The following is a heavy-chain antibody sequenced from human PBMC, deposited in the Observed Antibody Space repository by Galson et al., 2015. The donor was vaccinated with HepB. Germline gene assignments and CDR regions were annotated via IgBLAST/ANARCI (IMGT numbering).Heavy chain of an antibody. CDR1: GYTFTSYA. J-gene: IGHJ2*01. CDR2: INAGNGNT. V-gene: IGHV1-3*01. Sequence: SVKVSCKASGYTFTSYAMHWVRQAPGQRLEWMGWINAGNGNTKYSQKFQGRVTITRDTSASTAYMELSSLRSEDTAVYYCARDRGGSYKAIGWYFDLWGRGTLVTVSS. CDR3: ARDRGGSYKAIGWYFDL. D-gene: IGHD1-26*01.